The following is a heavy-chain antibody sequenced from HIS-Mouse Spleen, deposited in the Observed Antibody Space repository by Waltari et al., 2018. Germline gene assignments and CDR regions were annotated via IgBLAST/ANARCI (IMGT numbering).Heavy chain of an antibody. CDR3: AREIPYSSSWYDWYFDL. CDR2: IDYSGGT. CDR1: GGSISSSSYY. Sequence: QLQLQESGPGLVKPSETLSLTCTVSGGSISSSSYYWGWIRQPPGKGLEWIGSIDYSGGTYYNPALKSLVTISVDTSKNQFSLKLSSVTAADTAVYYCAREIPYSSSWYDWYFDLWGRGTLVTVSS. J-gene: IGHJ2*01. D-gene: IGHD6-13*01. V-gene: IGHV4-39*07.